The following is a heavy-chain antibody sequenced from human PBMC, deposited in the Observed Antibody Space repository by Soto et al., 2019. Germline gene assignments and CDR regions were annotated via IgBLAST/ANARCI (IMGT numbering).Heavy chain of an antibody. CDR2: IYYSGST. CDR3: ARDMSGLYYDSSHNWFDP. J-gene: IGHJ5*02. Sequence: SETLSLTCTVSGGSISSGGYYWSWIRQHPGKGLEWIGYIYYSGSTYYNPSLKSRVTISVDTSKNQFSLKLSSVTAADTAVYYCARDMSGLYYDSSHNWFDPWGQGTLVTVSS. D-gene: IGHD3-22*01. CDR1: GGSISSGGYY. V-gene: IGHV4-31*03.